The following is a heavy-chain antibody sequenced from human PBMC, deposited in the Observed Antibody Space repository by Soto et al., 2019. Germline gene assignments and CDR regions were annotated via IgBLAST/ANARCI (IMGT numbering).Heavy chain of an antibody. CDR2: IYYSGST. J-gene: IGHJ5*02. D-gene: IGHD4-17*01. CDR3: ARDSNDYGDFNGGHWFDP. V-gene: IGHV4-31*03. Sequence: SETLSLTCTVSGGSISSGGYYWSWIRQHPGKGLEWIGYIYYSGSTYYNPSLKSRVTISVDTSKNQFSLKLSSVTAADTAVYYCARDSNDYGDFNGGHWFDPWGQGTLVTVSS. CDR1: GGSISSGGYY.